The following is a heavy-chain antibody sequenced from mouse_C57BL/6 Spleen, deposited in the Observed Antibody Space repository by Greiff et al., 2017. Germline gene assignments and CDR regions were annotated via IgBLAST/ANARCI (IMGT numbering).Heavy chain of an antibody. CDR3: ARGDGSSKGYFDV. J-gene: IGHJ1*03. CDR2: ISSGSSTI. CDR1: GFTFSDYG. V-gene: IGHV5-17*01. D-gene: IGHD1-1*01. Sequence: EVMLVESGGGLVKPGGSLKLSCAASGFTFSDYGMHWVRQAPEKGLEWVAYISSGSSTIYYADTVKGRFTISRDNAKNTLFLQMTGLRSEDTAMYDGARGDGSSKGYFDVWGTGTTVTVSS.